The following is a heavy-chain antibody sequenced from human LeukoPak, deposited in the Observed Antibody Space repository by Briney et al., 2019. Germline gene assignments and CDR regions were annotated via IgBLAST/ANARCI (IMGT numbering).Heavy chain of an antibody. Sequence: GGSLRLSCAASGFTFSSYAMSWVRQAPGKGLGWVSAISGGGGSTYYADSVKGRFTISRDNSKNTLYLQMNSLRAEDTAVYYCAKEGVSSSWPLHFDYWGQGTLVTVSS. J-gene: IGHJ4*02. CDR2: ISGGGGST. V-gene: IGHV3-23*01. CDR1: GFTFSSYA. CDR3: AKEGVSSSWPLHFDY. D-gene: IGHD6-13*01.